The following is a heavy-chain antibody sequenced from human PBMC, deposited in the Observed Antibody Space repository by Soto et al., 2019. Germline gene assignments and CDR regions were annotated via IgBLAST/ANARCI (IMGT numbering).Heavy chain of an antibody. CDR2: IYYSGST. D-gene: IGHD2-2*01. J-gene: IGHJ5*02. Sequence: PSETLSLTCTVSGGSISSYYWSWIRQPPGKGLEWIGYIYYSGSTKYNPSLKSRVTISVDTSKNQFSLKLSSVTAADTAVYYCARQSCSSTSCYSWASWFDPWGQGTLVTVSS. CDR1: GGSISSYY. CDR3: ARQSCSSTSCYSWASWFDP. V-gene: IGHV4-59*08.